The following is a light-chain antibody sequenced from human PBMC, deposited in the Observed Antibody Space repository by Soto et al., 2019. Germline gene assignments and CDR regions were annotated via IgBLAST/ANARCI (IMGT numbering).Light chain of an antibody. CDR1: QGISNY. V-gene: IGKV1-27*01. Sequence: DLQMTQSPSSLSASVGDRVTISCRASQGISNYLAWYQQKPGKAPRLLIYAASSLQSGVSFRFTGSGFGTDFTLTISSLQPEDVATYYCQNYNWPPFTFGPGTKVDIK. CDR3: QNYNWPPFT. CDR2: AAS. J-gene: IGKJ3*01.